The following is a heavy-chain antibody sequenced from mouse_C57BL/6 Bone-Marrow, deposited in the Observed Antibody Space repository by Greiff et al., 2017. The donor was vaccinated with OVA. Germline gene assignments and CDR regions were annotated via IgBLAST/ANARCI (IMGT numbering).Heavy chain of an antibody. V-gene: IGHV5-6*01. D-gene: IGHD1-1*02. Sequence: EVKLVESGGDLVKPGGSLKLSCAASGFTFTSYGMSWVRQTPDKRLEWVAAISSGGSYTYYPDSVKGRFTISRDNAKNTLYLQISSLTSVDTAVNYCESDSCGGSDDWGQGTTLTVSS. CDR3: ESDSCGGSDD. CDR2: ISSGGSYT. CDR1: GFTFTSYG. J-gene: IGHJ2*01.